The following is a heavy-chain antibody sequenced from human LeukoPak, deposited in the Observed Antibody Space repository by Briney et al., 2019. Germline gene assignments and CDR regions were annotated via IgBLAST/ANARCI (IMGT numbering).Heavy chain of an antibody. J-gene: IGHJ5*02. V-gene: IGHV4-39*01. CDR2: IYYSGST. CDR1: GGSISSGGYY. CDR3: ARHSITVSNWFDP. D-gene: IGHD3-3*01. Sequence: SETLSLTCTVSGGSISSGGYYWSWIRQHPGKGLEWIGYIYYSGSTYYNPSLKSRVTISVDTSKNQFSLKLSSVTAADTAVYYCARHSITVSNWFDPWGQGTLVTVSS.